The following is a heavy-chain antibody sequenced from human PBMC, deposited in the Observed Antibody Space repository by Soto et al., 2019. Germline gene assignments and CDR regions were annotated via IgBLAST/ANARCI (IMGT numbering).Heavy chain of an antibody. D-gene: IGHD3-16*02. CDR3: SRFICYGMYV. J-gene: IGHJ6*02. Sequence: SGPTLVNPTQTLTLTCTFSGFSLSTSGMRVSWIRQPPGKALEWLARIVWDDDKFYITSLKTRLPISKDTSKNQVVLTMTNMYPVYTATYYFSRFICYGMYVWGQGTTVTVSS. V-gene: IGHV2-70*04. CDR1: GFSLSTSGMR. CDR2: IVWDDDK.